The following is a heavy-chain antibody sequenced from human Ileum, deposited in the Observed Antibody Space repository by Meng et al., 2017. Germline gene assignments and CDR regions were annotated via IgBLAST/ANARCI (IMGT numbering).Heavy chain of an antibody. V-gene: IGHV3-23*01. Sequence: HLRELGGRLVQPGEATALSGVAFGCTLSNYAMRWVGQAPGRGLGWVSAYSCSGGSTYYADSVEGRFTISRDNSKNTLYLKMNSLRAEDTAVYYCAKDLGATNPMGYWGQGTLVTVSS. CDR1: GCTLSNYA. CDR2: YSCSGGST. J-gene: IGHJ4*02. CDR3: AKDLGATNPMGY. D-gene: IGHD1-26*01.